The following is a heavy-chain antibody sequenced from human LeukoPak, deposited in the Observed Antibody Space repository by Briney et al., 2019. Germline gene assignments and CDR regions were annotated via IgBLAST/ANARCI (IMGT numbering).Heavy chain of an antibody. V-gene: IGHV4-34*01. Sequence: SETLSLTCTVSGGSISSYYWSWIRQPPGKGLEWIGEINHSGSTNYNPSLKSRVTISVDTSKNQFSLKLSSVTAADTAVYYCARDRQGSGYDLSWFDYWGQGTLVTVSS. CDR3: ARDRQGSGYDLSWFDY. CDR2: INHSGST. CDR1: GGSISSYY. D-gene: IGHD5-12*01. J-gene: IGHJ4*02.